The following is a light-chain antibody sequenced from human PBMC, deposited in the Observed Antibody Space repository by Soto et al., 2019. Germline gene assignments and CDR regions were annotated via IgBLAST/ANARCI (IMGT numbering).Light chain of an antibody. J-gene: IGKJ1*01. V-gene: IGKV3-11*01. CDR2: DAS. Sequence: EIVLTPSPATLSLSPVERATLSCRASQSVSSYLAWYQQKPGQAPRLLIYDASNRATGIPARLSGSGSGTDFTLTISSLEPEDFAVYYCQQRSNWPPWTFGQGTKVDIK. CDR1: QSVSSY. CDR3: QQRSNWPPWT.